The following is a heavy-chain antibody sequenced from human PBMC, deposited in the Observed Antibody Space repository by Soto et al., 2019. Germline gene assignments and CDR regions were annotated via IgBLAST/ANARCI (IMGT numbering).Heavy chain of an antibody. J-gene: IGHJ4*02. CDR3: AKDFRGSYHHFDY. CDR2: ISYDGSNK. CDR1: GFTFSSYG. V-gene: IGHV3-30*18. D-gene: IGHD1-26*01. Sequence: PGGSLRLSCAASGFTFSSYGMHWVRQAPGKGLEWVAVISYDGSNKYYADSVKGRFTISRDNSKNTLYLQMNSLRAEDTAVYYCAKDFRGSYHHFDYWGQGTLVTVSS.